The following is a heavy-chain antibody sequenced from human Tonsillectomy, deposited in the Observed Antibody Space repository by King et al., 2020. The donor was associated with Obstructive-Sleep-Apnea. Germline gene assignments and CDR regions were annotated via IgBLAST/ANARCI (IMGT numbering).Heavy chain of an antibody. Sequence: VQLVESGGGLVQPGRSLRLSCAASGFTLDDYAIHWVRQAPGKGLEWVSGISWNSGSVGYADSVKGRFTISRDNAKNSLYLQMNSLRAEDTALYYCAKVRIDRRNDAFDIWGQGTMVTVSS. V-gene: IGHV3-9*01. CDR3: AKVRIDRRNDAFDI. CDR2: ISWNSGSV. CDR1: GFTLDDYA. J-gene: IGHJ3*02. D-gene: IGHD3-22*01.